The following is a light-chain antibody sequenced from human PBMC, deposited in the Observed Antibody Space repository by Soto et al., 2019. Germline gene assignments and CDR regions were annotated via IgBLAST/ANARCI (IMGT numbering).Light chain of an antibody. CDR2: GAS. Sequence: EIVLTQSPGTLSLSPGERATLSCRASQSVSSSYLAWYQQKPGQAPRLLIYGASSRATGIPDRFSGSGSGTDFTLTISRLEPEDFAVYYCQQYGSLSETFGQGTKVDIK. V-gene: IGKV3-20*01. CDR3: QQYGSLSET. CDR1: QSVSSSY. J-gene: IGKJ1*01.